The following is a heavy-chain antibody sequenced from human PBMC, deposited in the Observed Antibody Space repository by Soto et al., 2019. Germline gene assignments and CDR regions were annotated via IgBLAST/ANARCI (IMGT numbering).Heavy chain of an antibody. J-gene: IGHJ4*02. Sequence: EASVKVSCKVSGYSLLALSIHWVRQAPGEGLEGMGRFDPEDGETIYAQKFQGRITMTEDTSTDTAHMELTSLRSEDTAVYYCAPAGIVVTSHYQLGYWGPGILLTVYS. V-gene: IGHV1-24*01. D-gene: IGHD1-26*01. CDR3: APAGIVVTSHYQLGY. CDR2: FDPEDGET. CDR1: GYSLLALS.